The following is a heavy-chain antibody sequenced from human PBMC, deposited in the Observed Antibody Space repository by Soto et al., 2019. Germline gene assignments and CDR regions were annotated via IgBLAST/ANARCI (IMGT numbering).Heavy chain of an antibody. CDR1: GGSISSYY. J-gene: IGHJ4*01. Sequence: SETLSLTCTVSGGSISSYYWSWIRQPPGKGLEWIGYIYYTGTTKYNPSLKSRVTISVDTSKNQFSLKLSSATAADTAVYYCARGHSIGLSPLNYWGGVTLVTVSS. V-gene: IGHV4-59*01. D-gene: IGHD6-19*01. CDR3: ARGHSIGLSPLNY. CDR2: IYYTGTT.